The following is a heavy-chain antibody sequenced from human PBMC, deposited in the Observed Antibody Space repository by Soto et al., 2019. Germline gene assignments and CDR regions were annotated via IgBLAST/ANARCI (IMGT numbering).Heavy chain of an antibody. V-gene: IGHV1-3*05. J-gene: IGHJ6*02. D-gene: IGHD1-20*01. CDR3: ARDGSITGTTTDYYYYYGMDV. Sequence: QVQLVQSGAEEKKPGASVKVSCKASGYTFTSYAMHWVRQAPGQRLEWMGWINAGNGNTKYSQKFQGRVTITRDTSASKAYMELSSLRSEDTAVYYCARDGSITGTTTDYYYYYGMDVWGQGTTVTVSS. CDR1: GYTFTSYA. CDR2: INAGNGNT.